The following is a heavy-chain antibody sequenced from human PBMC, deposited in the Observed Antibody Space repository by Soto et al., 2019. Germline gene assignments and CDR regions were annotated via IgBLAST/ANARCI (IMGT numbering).Heavy chain of an antibody. J-gene: IGHJ5*02. Sequence: QVQLQESGPGLVKPSQTLSLTCTVSGGSISSGGYYWNWIRQPPGKGLEWIGYIYYIGSTYYNPSRKIRVTISRDTSKNQFSLRLSTVAAAATAEYYCARSVGPWGQGTLVTVSS. CDR1: GGSISSGGYY. CDR2: IYYIGST. CDR3: ARSVGP. V-gene: IGHV4-31*03.